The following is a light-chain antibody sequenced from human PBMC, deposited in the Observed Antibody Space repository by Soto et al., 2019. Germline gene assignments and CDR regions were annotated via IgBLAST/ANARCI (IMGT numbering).Light chain of an antibody. CDR3: QKSYSTPWT. CDR1: QSVNTY. J-gene: IGKJ1*01. Sequence: DLQMTQSPSSLSASLGDSVTITCRASQSVNTYLHWYQQKAGQAPKLLIYAASNLQSGVPYRFSGRGSGTDFNLTISSLQPEDFATYYCQKSYSTPWTCGQGTKVDIK. CDR2: AAS. V-gene: IGKV1-39*01.